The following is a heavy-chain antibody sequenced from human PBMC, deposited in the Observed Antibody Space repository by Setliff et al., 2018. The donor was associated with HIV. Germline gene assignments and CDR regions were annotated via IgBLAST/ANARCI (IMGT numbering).Heavy chain of an antibody. V-gene: IGHV4-59*08. Sequence: SETLSLTCTVSGDSMSSYYWSWIRQPPGKGLESIGYIYYTGSTNYNPALKSRVTISVDTSKNLFSLQLSFVTAADTAVYYCARHARFSTGHRAFDYWGQGTLVTVSS. CDR1: GDSMSSYY. CDR2: IYYTGST. CDR3: ARHARFSTGHRAFDY. J-gene: IGHJ4*02. D-gene: IGHD6-25*01.